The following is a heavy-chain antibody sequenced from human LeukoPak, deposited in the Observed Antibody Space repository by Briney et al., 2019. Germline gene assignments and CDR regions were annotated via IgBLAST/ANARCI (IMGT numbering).Heavy chain of an antibody. V-gene: IGHV1-2*02. CDR1: GYTFRNYY. CDR3: ARDKSNGIGIVY. CDR2: INFNRGDT. Sequence: ASVKVSCKASGYTFRNYYIHWVRQAPGHGLEYMGWINFNRGDTSYAEKFQGRVTMTRDTSIDTVYMDLSSLRSDDTALYYCARDKSNGIGIVYWGQGTPVTASS. J-gene: IGHJ4*02. D-gene: IGHD1-26*01.